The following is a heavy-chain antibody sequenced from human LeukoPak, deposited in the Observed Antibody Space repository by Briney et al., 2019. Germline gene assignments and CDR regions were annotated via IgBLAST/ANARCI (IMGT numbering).Heavy chain of an antibody. CDR2: ISNDGSNK. CDR1: GFTFRSYA. D-gene: IGHD3-10*01. J-gene: IGHJ5*02. V-gene: IGHV3-30*04. Sequence: GGTLRLSCAASGFTFRSYAMDWVRQAPGKGLGRGAVISNDGSNKYYAGSVKGRFTISRDNSKNTLYLQMNSLRAEDTAVYYWARDRGMGSGSYYGWFDPWGQGTLVTVSS. CDR3: ARDRGMGSGSYYGWFDP.